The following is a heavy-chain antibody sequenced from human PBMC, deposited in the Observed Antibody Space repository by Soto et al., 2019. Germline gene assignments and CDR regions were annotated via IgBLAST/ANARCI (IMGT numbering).Heavy chain of an antibody. V-gene: IGHV5-51*01. CDR2: IYPCDSDT. CDR3: ARPTDGDYAFDI. Sequence: GESLQISCNGSGYSFTSYLIGLVPQMPGKGLEWMGIIYPCDSDTRYSPSFQGQVTISADKSISTAYLQWSSLKASDTAMYYCARPTDGDYAFDIWGQGTMVTVSS. J-gene: IGHJ3*02. D-gene: IGHD3-3*01. CDR1: GYSFTSYL.